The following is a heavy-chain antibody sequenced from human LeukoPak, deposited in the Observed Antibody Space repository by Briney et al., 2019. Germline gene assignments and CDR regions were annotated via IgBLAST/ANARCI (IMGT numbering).Heavy chain of an antibody. CDR1: GGSISSYY. J-gene: IGHJ4*02. V-gene: IGHV3-30*18. CDR3: AKESPLEDY. CDR2: ISYGGSNK. Sequence: LSLTCTVSGGSISSYYWSWVRQAPGKGLEWVAVISYGGSNKYYADSVKGRFTISRDNSKNTLYLQMNSLRAEDTAVYYCAKESPLEDYWGQGTLVTVSS. D-gene: IGHD5-24*01.